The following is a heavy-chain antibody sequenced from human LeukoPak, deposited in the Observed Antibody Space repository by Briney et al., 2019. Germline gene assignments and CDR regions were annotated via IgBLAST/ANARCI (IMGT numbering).Heavy chain of an antibody. CDR1: GSTLSKIS. CDR2: VGHEDGTT. J-gene: IGHJ4*02. Sequence: GASVKVSCKVSGSTLSKISIDWVRQAPGTGPEWMGSVGHEDGTTIHAQKFQGRFNMTVDTATDTAYREMSSLMSEDTAIYYCATGAIVFDYWGQGTLVTVSS. V-gene: IGHV1-24*01. D-gene: IGHD3-22*01. CDR3: ATGAIVFDY.